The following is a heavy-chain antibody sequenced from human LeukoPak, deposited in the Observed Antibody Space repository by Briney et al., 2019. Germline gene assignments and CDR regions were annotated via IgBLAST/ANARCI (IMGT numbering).Heavy chain of an antibody. Sequence: PGGSLRLSCAASGFTFSNAWMNWVRQAPGKGLEWVGRIKSKTDGGTTDYATPVKGRFTISRDDSKNTLYLQMNSLKTENTAVYYCTTVTIAAAGTISWGQGTLVTVSS. V-gene: IGHV3-15*07. CDR1: GFTFSNAW. CDR3: TTVTIAAAGTIS. J-gene: IGHJ4*02. D-gene: IGHD6-13*01. CDR2: IKSKTDGGTT.